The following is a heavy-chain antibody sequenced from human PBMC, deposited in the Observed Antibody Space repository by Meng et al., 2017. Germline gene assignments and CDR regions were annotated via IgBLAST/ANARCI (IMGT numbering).Heavy chain of an antibody. Sequence: RVRQWAECVMDPVRTLSVYVAVYGGSFSGYFCSGIRQPSGKGLEWIGEINHSGSTNYNPSLKSRVTMALDTSKNQISLRLSSVTAADTAVYYCARSHSVTIVAFDYWGQGTLVTVSS. D-gene: IGHD4-17*01. CDR2: INHSGST. CDR1: GGSFSGYF. J-gene: IGHJ4*02. CDR3: ARSHSVTIVAFDY. V-gene: IGHV4-34*01.